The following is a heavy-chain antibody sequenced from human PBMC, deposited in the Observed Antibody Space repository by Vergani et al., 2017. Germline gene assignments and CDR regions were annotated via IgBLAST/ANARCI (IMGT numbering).Heavy chain of an antibody. V-gene: IGHV1-46*01. J-gene: IGHJ6*02. Sequence: QVQVVQSGAEVKKSGASVKVSCKTSGYTFSNYYMHWVRQAPGQGLEWMGIINPSGGHTNYAQKFQGRVTMTTDTSTRTAYMQLRSLTFDDTAVYYCAREGFYDSMRGTYRPPAYYGMGVWGQGTKVTVAS. CDR1: GYTFSNYY. CDR2: INPSGGHT. D-gene: IGHD3-22*01. CDR3: AREGFYDSMRGTYRPPAYYGMGV.